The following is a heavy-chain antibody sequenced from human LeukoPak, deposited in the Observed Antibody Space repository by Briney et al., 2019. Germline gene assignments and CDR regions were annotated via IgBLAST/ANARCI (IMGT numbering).Heavy chain of an antibody. CDR2: ISAYNGNT. V-gene: IGHV1-18*01. D-gene: IGHD2-15*01. J-gene: IGHJ4*02. CDR3: ARASYCSDGSCYSDY. Sequence: ASVTVSFKASGYTFSSYSISWVRQAPGQGREWMGWISAYNGNTIYAQKVKGRVTMTTDTSTSTAYMELRSLKSDDTAVYYCARASYCSDGSCYSDYWGQGTLVTVSS. CDR1: GYTFSSYS.